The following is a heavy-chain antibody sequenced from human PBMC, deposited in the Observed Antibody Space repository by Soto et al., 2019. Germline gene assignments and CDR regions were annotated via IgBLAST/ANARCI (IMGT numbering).Heavy chain of an antibody. V-gene: IGHV3-74*01. CDR1: GFTFTNYW. Sequence: EVQLVESGGDLVQPGGSLRLSCAASGFTFTNYWMHWVRQAPGRGLLWISRINPDGSTTFYADSVKGRFTISRDNAKNTLYLQMNSLRGEDTAVHYCASLPQDVSPVPGNEGPDYWGQGTLVTVSS. CDR2: INPDGSTT. D-gene: IGHD6-19*01. J-gene: IGHJ4*02. CDR3: ASLPQDVSPVPGNEGPDY.